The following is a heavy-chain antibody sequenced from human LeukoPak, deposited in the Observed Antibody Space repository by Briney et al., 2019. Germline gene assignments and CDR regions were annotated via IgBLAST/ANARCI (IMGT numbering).Heavy chain of an antibody. D-gene: IGHD3-3*01. CDR1: GGSISSSNW. CDR3: ARSSGYLPTYDY. J-gene: IGHJ4*02. Sequence: QASETLSLTCAVSGGSISSSNWWSWVRQPPGKGLEWIGEIYHSGSTNYNPSLKSRVTISVDKSKNQFSLKLSSVTAADTAVYYCARSSGYLPTYDYWGQGTLVTVSS. V-gene: IGHV4-4*02. CDR2: IYHSGST.